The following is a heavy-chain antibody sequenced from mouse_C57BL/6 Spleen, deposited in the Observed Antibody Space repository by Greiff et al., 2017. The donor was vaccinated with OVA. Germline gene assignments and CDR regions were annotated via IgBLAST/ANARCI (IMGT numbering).Heavy chain of an antibody. Sequence: SGAELVRPGASVTLSCKASGYTFTDYEMHWVKQTPVHGLEWIGAIDPETGGTAYNQKFKGKAILTADKSSSTAYMELRSLTSEDSAVYYCTRLRWNWDLFAYWGQGTLVTVSA. CDR1: GYTFTDYE. D-gene: IGHD4-1*01. CDR3: TRLRWNWDLFAY. J-gene: IGHJ3*01. V-gene: IGHV1-15*01. CDR2: IDPETGGT.